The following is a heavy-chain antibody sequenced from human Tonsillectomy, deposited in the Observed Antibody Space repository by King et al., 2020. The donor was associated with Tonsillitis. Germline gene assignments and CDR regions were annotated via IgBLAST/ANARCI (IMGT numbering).Heavy chain of an antibody. Sequence: VQLVQSGAEVKKPGASVKVSCKTSGYIFTDYYMHWVRQAPGQGLEWMGWINPNSGGTISAQKFQGRVTLTRDTSINTTYMELFSLTSDDTAVYYCVREAYDWGRGTLITVSS. J-gene: IGHJ4*02. D-gene: IGHD4-17*01. CDR2: INPNSGGT. V-gene: IGHV1-2*02. CDR1: GYIFTDYY. CDR3: VREAYD.